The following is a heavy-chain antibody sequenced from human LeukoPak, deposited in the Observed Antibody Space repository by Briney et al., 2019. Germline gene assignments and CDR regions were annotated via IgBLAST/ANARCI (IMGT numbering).Heavy chain of an antibody. CDR1: GGSVSSGSYY. CDR2: IYYSGST. Sequence: SETLSLTCTVSGGSVSSGSYYWSWIRQPPGKGLEWIGYIYYSGSTNYNPSLKSRVTISVDTSKNQFSLKLSSVTAADTAVYYCARDGGRDWGQGTLVTVSS. J-gene: IGHJ4*02. V-gene: IGHV4-61*01. CDR3: ARDGGRD.